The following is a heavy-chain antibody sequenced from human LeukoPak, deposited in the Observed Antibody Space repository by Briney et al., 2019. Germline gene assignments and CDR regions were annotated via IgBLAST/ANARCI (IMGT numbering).Heavy chain of an antibody. J-gene: IGHJ4*02. CDR3: ARGGVAAAGITFDY. D-gene: IGHD6-13*01. CDR2: ISYDGSNK. Sequence: GGSLRLSCAASGFTFSSYAMHWVRQAPGKGLEWVAVISYDGSNKYYADSVKGRFTISRDNSKNTLYLQMNSLRAEDTAVYYCARGGVAAAGITFDYWGQGTLATVSS. CDR1: GFTFSSYA. V-gene: IGHV3-30-3*01.